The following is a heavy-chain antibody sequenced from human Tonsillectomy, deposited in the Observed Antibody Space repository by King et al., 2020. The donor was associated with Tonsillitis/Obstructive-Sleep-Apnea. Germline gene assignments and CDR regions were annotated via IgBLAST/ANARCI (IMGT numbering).Heavy chain of an antibody. V-gene: IGHV3-9*01. J-gene: IGHJ6*03. CDR1: GFIFDDYT. CDR2: ISRSSGRI. D-gene: IGHD3-3*01. Sequence: VQLVESGGGLVQPGRSLRLSCAASGFIFDDYTMHWVRQAPGKGLEWVSTISRSSGRIGYADSVKGRFTISRDDAKTSLYMQMNSLRAEDTALYYCAKEIGDFWSCYYMDVWGTGTTVTVSS. CDR3: AKEIGDFWSCYYMDV.